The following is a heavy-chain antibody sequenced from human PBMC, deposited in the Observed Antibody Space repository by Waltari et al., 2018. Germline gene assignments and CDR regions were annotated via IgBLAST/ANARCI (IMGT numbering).Heavy chain of an antibody. CDR2: IYTSGST. V-gene: IGHV4-61*02. Sequence: QVQLQESGPGLVKPSQTLSLTCTVSGGSISSGSYYWSWIRQPAGKGLEWIGRIYTSGSTNYNPSLKSRVTISVVTSKNQFSLKLSSVTAADTAVYYCARESNYYDSSGYYYVWYFDLWGRGTLVTVSS. D-gene: IGHD3-22*01. J-gene: IGHJ2*01. CDR1: GGSISSGSYY. CDR3: ARESNYYDSSGYYYVWYFDL.